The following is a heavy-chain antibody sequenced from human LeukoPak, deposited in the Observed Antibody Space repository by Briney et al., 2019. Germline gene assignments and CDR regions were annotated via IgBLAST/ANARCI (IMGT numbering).Heavy chain of an antibody. V-gene: IGHV5-10-1*01. D-gene: IGHD3-10*01. J-gene: IGHJ5*02. CDR3: ARHYPPGNWLDP. CDR2: IDLSDSYT. CDR1: GYSFSSYW. Sequence: GESLKISCQGSGYSFSSYWITWVRQMPGRGLEWMGRIDLSDSYTSYSPPFQGHVTISADKSISTAFLEWGSLRASDTAIYYCARHYPPGNWLDPWGQGTLVTVSS.